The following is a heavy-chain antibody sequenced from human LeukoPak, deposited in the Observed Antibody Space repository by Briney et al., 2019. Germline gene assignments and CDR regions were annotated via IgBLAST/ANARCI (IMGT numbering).Heavy chain of an antibody. CDR2: VIATGYTT. J-gene: IGHJ4*02. D-gene: IGHD3-22*01. Sequence: GGSLRLSCVVSGFTLPYGMSWVRPAPGKGLAWVSSVIATGYTTSYADSVKGRFTISRDNAKNTVFLQMDSLRADDTAVYYCAKGAVGKTESSGYPPHFDYWGQGTLVTVSS. V-gene: IGHV3-23*01. CDR1: GFTLPYG. CDR3: AKGAVGKTESSGYPPHFDY.